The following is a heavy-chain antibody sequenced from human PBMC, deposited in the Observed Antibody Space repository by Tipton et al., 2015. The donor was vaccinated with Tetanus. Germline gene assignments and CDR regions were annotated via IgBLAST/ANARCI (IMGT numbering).Heavy chain of an antibody. Sequence: SLRLSCAASGFTVSSNYMSWVRQAPGKGLEWVSVIYSGGSTYYADSVKGRFTISRDNSKNTLSLQMNSLRGEDTAVYYCAKALGSSAWYGTWGQGTLVTVSS. CDR1: GFTVSSNY. CDR3: AKALGSSAWYGT. J-gene: IGHJ5*02. CDR2: IYSGGST. V-gene: IGHV3-53*01. D-gene: IGHD6-13*01.